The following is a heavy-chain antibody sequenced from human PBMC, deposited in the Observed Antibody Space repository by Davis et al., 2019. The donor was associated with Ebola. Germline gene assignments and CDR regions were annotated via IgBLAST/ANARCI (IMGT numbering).Heavy chain of an antibody. CDR2: IKQDGSEK. CDR3: VRDPALVVTGGGWFFGL. Sequence: PGGSLRLSCGASGFTFSRYWMSWVRQAPGKGLEWVANIKQDGSEKHYVDSVKGRFTISRDNAKNSLYLQMNSLRAEDTAVYYCVRDPALVVTGGGWFFGLWGRGTLVTVSS. D-gene: IGHD2-21*02. J-gene: IGHJ2*01. CDR1: GFTFSRYW. V-gene: IGHV3-7*01.